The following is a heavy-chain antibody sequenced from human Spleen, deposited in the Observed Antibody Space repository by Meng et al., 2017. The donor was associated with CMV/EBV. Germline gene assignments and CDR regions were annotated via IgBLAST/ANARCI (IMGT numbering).Heavy chain of an antibody. V-gene: IGHV3-48*01. CDR2: ISSSAGTK. Sequence: GESLKISCAASGFTFSSYSMNWVRQAPGKGPEWLSHISSSAGTKYYAASVRGRFTISRDNSKNTLYLLMNSLRSEDTAVYYCAMSAGIDPWGQGTLVTVSS. J-gene: IGHJ5*02. D-gene: IGHD2-15*01. CDR1: GFTFSSYS. CDR3: AMSAGIDP.